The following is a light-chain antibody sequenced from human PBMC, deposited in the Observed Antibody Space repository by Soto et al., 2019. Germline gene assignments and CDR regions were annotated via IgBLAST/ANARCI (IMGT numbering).Light chain of an antibody. J-gene: IGLJ2*01. CDR3: SSYAGSNNLL. Sequence: QSALTQPASVSDSPGQSITISCTGTSSDVGGSNHVSWYQQHPGKAPKLMIYEVNKRPSGVPDRFSGSKSGNTASLTVSGLQPEDEADYYCSSYAGSNNLLFGGGTKLTVL. CDR2: EVN. CDR1: SSDVGGSNH. V-gene: IGLV2-8*01.